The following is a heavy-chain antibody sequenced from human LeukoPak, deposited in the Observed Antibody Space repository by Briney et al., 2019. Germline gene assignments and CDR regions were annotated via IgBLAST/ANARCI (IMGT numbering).Heavy chain of an antibody. Sequence: GGSLRLSCAASGFTFSNAWMTWIRQAPGKGLEWVAAISGSGATRNYADSVKGRFTISRDNSQNTLYLQINSLRAEDTALYYCVTEALVAFYYFDYWGQGTLVTVSS. CDR2: ISGSGATR. CDR1: GFTFSNAW. V-gene: IGHV3-23*01. J-gene: IGHJ4*02. CDR3: VTEALVAFYYFDY. D-gene: IGHD2/OR15-2a*01.